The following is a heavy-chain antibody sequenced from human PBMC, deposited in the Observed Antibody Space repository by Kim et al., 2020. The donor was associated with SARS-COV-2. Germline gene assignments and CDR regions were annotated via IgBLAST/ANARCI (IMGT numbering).Heavy chain of an antibody. V-gene: IGHV1-2*06. Sequence: ASVKVSCKASGYTFTGYYMHWVRQAPGQGLEWMGRINPNSGGTNYAQKFQGRVTMTRDTSISTAYMELSRLRSDDTAVYYCARGLFSSSSGDYWGQGTLVTVSS. CDR2: INPNSGGT. CDR1: GYTFTGYY. J-gene: IGHJ4*02. CDR3: ARGLFSSSSGDY. D-gene: IGHD6-6*01.